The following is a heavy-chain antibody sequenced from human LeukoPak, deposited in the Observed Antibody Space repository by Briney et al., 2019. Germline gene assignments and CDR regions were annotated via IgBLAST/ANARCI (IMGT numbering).Heavy chain of an antibody. CDR1: GFTFSSYS. CDR3: ARDLPNNYGDYLVDY. D-gene: IGHD4-17*01. J-gene: IGHJ4*02. V-gene: IGHV3-21*01. CDR2: ISSSNSYI. Sequence: PGGSLRLSCAASGFTFSSYSMNWVRQAPGKGLEWVSSISSSNSYIYYADSVKGRFTISRDNAKNSLYLQMNSLRAEDTAVYYCARDLPNNYGDYLVDYWGQGTLVTVSS.